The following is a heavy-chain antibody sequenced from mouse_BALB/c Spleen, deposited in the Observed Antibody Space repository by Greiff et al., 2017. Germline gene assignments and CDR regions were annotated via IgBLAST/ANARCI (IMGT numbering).Heavy chain of an antibody. CDR3: ARDFYGSRGNFDV. V-gene: IGHV7-3*02. CDR2: IRNKANGYTT. D-gene: IGHD1-1*01. J-gene: IGHJ1*01. Sequence: EVKLMESGGGLVQPGGSLRLSCATSGFTFTDYYMSWVRQPPGKALEWLGFIRNKANGYTTEYSASVKGRFTISRDNSQSILYLQMNTLRAEDSATYYCARDFYGSRGNFDVWGAGTTVTVSS. CDR1: GFTFTDYY.